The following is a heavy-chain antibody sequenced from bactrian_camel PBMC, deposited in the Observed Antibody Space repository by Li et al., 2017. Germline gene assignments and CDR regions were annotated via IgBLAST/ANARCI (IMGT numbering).Heavy chain of an antibody. CDR3: TARYEFGLGACRGVGGLGF. V-gene: IGHV3S28*01. J-gene: IGHJ6*01. CDR2: IYTSGGSTYASSR. Sequence: QLVESGGGSVQAGGSLRLSCAASGYTASGRYMAWFRQAPGKEREGVAAIYTSGGSTYASSRYYADSVKGRFTISQDNRKNILYLQMNSLTPGDTAMYYCTARYEFGLGACRGVGGLGFWGQGTQVTVS. CDR1: GYTASGRY. D-gene: IGHD1*01.